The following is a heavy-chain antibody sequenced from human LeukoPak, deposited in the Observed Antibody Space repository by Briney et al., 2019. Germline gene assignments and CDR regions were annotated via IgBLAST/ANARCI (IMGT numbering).Heavy chain of an antibody. CDR2: INTDGSST. CDR3: ARTGYYFYMDV. CDR1: GFIFSSYW. Sequence: GGPLRLSCAASGFIFSSYWMHWVRQAPGKGLVWVSRINTDGSSTSYADSVKGRFTISRDNAKNTLYLEMNSLRAEDTAVYLCARTGYYFYMDVWGKGTTVTVSS. V-gene: IGHV3-74*01. D-gene: IGHD1-14*01. J-gene: IGHJ6*03.